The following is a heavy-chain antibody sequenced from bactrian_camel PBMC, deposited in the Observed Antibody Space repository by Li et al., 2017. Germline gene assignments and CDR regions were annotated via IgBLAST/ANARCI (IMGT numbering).Heavy chain of an antibody. CDR2: IACDGRS. CDR1: GSTYSNYC. V-gene: IGHV3S53*01. Sequence: ESGGGLVQAGGSLRLSCVVSGSTYSNYCMAWFRQVPGKEREGVATIACDGRSTYADSVKGRFTISRDNAKNTVYLQLSSLKTEEMAMYYCTKSGGRSYARGYNFWGQGTQVTVS. D-gene: IGHD1*01. J-gene: IGHJ4*01. CDR3: TKSGGRSYARGYNF.